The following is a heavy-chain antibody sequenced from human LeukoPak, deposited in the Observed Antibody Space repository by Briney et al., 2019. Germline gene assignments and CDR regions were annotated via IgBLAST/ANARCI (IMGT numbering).Heavy chain of an antibody. D-gene: IGHD3-22*01. CDR3: ARITARITMIVVVPSHAFDI. J-gene: IGHJ3*02. CDR2: ISAYNGNK. Sequence: ASVKVSCKASGYTFTSYGISWVRQAAGQGLAWMGWISAYNGNKNYAQKLQGRVTMTTDTSTSTAHMDLRSLRSDDTAVYYCARITARITMIVVVPSHAFDIWGQGTMVTVSS. CDR1: GYTFTSYG. V-gene: IGHV1-18*01.